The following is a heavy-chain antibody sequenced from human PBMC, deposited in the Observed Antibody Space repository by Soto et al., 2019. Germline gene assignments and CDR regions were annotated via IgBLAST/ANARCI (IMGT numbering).Heavy chain of an antibody. Sequence: ETLSLTCTVSGGSVSSGSYYWSWIRQPPGKGLEWIGYIYYSGSTNYNPSLKSRVTISVDTSKNQFSLKLSSVTAADTAVYYCATPRYNWNSETGFDYWGQGTLVTVSS. D-gene: IGHD1-7*01. V-gene: IGHV4-61*01. J-gene: IGHJ4*02. CDR2: IYYSGST. CDR3: ATPRYNWNSETGFDY. CDR1: GGSVSSGSYY.